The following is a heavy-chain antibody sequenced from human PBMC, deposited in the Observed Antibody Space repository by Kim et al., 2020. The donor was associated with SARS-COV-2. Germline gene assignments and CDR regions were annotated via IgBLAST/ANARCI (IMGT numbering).Heavy chain of an antibody. D-gene: IGHD5-18*01. CDR2: IDPSDSYT. J-gene: IGHJ6*02. CDR3: ARHLYSYGYQYYYYGMDV. V-gene: IGHV5-10-1*01. Sequence: GASLKISCKGSGYSFTSYWISWVRQMPGKGLEWMGRIDPSDSYTNYSPSFQGHVTISADKSISTAYLQWSSLKASDTAMYYCARHLYSYGYQYYYYGMDVWGQGTTVTVSS. CDR1: GYSFTSYW.